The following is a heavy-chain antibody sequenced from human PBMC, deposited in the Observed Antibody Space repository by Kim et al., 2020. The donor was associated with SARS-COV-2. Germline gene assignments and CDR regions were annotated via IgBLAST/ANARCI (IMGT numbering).Heavy chain of an antibody. Sequence: GGSLRLSCEGSGFDFDTFAITWVRQVPGKGLEWVSRITAHNVVMYYAASVKGRFTATRDNSRAYLHMRDLRAEDTAMYYCAKGLQSHVYWVAMDVWGQGT. J-gene: IGHJ6*02. D-gene: IGHD2-8*01. CDR2: ITAHNVVM. CDR3: AKGLQSHVYWVAMDV. CDR1: GFDFDTFA. V-gene: IGHV3-23*01.